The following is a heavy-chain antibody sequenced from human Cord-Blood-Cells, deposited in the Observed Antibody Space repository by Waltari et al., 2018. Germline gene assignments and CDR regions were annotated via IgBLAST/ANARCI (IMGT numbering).Heavy chain of an antibody. Sequence: QLQLQESGSGLVKPSQTLSPPCAVSGGSISSGGYSWSWIRQPPGKGLEWVGYIYHSGSTYYNPSLKSRVTISVDRSKNQFSLKLSSVTAADTAVYYCARVVVVPAAIWYFDLWGRGTLVTVSS. V-gene: IGHV4-30-2*01. CDR3: ARVVVVPAAIWYFDL. D-gene: IGHD2-2*01. J-gene: IGHJ2*01. CDR1: GGSISSGGYS. CDR2: IYHSGST.